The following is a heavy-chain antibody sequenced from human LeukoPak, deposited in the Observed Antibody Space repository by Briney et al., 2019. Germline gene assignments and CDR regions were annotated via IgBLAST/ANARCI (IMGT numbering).Heavy chain of an antibody. CDR3: VTGPLNIGSTGYCSGGSCYLDY. CDR2: SIPIFGTA. Sequence: SVKVSCKASGGTFSSYAISWVRQAPGQGLEWMGGSIPIFGTANYAQKFQGRVTITADKSTSTAYMELSSLRSEDTAVYYCVTGPLNIGSTGYCSGGSCYLDYWGQGPRVTVSS. CDR1: GGTFSSYA. J-gene: IGHJ4*02. D-gene: IGHD2-15*01. V-gene: IGHV1-69*06.